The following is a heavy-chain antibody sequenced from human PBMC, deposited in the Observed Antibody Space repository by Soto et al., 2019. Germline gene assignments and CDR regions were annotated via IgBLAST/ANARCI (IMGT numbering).Heavy chain of an antibody. CDR2: ISYDGSNK. D-gene: IGHD5-18*01. CDR1: GFTLRSYG. V-gene: IGHV3-30*18. J-gene: IGHJ6*02. Sequence: GGSLRLSCAASGFTLRSYGMHWVRQAPGKGLEWVAVISYDGSNKYYADSVKGRFTISRDNSKNTLYLQMNGLRAEDTAVYYCAKDTAMVYCYYYYGMDVWGQGTTVTVSS. CDR3: AKDTAMVYCYYYYGMDV.